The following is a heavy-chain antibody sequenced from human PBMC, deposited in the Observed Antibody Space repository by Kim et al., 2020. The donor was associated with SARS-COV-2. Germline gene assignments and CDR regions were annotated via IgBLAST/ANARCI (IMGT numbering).Heavy chain of an antibody. D-gene: IGHD3-10*01. CDR3: ARRPNSMEGGWFDP. V-gene: IGHV4-34*01. Sequence: SETLSLTCAVYGGSFSGYYWSWIRQPPGKGLEWIGEINHSGSTNYNPSLKSRVTISVDTSKNQFSLKLSSVTAADTAVYYCARRPNSMEGGWFDPWGQGTLVTVSS. CDR1: GGSFSGYY. J-gene: IGHJ5*02. CDR2: INHSGST.